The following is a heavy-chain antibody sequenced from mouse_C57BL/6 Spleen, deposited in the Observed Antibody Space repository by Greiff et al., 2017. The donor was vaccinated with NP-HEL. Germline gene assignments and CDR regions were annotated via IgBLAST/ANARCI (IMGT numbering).Heavy chain of an antibody. Sequence: QVQLQQSGAELVKPGASVKISCKASGYAFSSYWMNWVKQRPGKGLEWIGQIYPGDGDTNYNGKFKGKATLHADKSSSTAYMQLSSLTSEDSAVYFCARTLGRGYFDYWGQGTTLTVSS. D-gene: IGHD4-1*01. CDR1: GYAFSSYW. CDR3: ARTLGRGYFDY. CDR2: IYPGDGDT. V-gene: IGHV1-80*01. J-gene: IGHJ2*01.